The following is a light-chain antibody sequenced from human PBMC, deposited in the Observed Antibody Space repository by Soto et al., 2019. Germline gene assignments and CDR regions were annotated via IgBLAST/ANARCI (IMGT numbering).Light chain of an antibody. CDR3: ATWDETLSGHV. CDR2: RND. CDR1: SSNIKTNY. J-gene: IGLJ1*01. V-gene: IGLV1-47*01. Sequence: QSVLTQPPSASWTHGQRVVISCSGSSSNIKTNYVHWYQQLPGMGPKLLIYRNDQRPSGVPDRFSGSKSGTSASLAISGLRSEDEAEYYCATWDETLSGHVFGTGTKVTVL.